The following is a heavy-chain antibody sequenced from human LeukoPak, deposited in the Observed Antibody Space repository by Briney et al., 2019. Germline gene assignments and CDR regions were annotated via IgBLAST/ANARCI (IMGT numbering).Heavy chain of an antibody. CDR3: ATGGSGWYGLDSDY. J-gene: IGHJ4*02. CDR2: MNPNSGNT. D-gene: IGHD6-19*01. CDR1: GYTFTSYD. V-gene: IGHV1-8*01. Sequence: ASVKVSCKASGYTFTSYDINWVRQATGQGLEWMGWMNPNSGNTGYAQKFQGRVTMTRNTSISTAYMELSSLRSEDTAVYYCATGGSGWYGLDSDYWGQGTLVTVSS.